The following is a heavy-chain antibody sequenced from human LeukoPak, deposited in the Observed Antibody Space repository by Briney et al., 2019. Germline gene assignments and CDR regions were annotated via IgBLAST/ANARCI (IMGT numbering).Heavy chain of an antibody. V-gene: IGHV1-18*01. D-gene: IGHD2-15*01. CDR3: ARVDGSCSGGSCPSGNWFDP. J-gene: IGHJ5*02. Sequence: ASVKVSCKASGYTITTYAITWVRQAPGQGLEWMGWIRANNGNTNYAQKLQGRVTMTTDTSTSTAYMELRSLRSDDTAVYYCARVDGSCSGGSCPSGNWFDPWGQGTLVTVSS. CDR1: GYTITTYA. CDR2: IRANNGNT.